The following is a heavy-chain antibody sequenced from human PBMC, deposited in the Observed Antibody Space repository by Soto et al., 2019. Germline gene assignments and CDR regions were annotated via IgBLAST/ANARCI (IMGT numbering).Heavy chain of an antibody. CDR1: GFTFSSHE. CDR2: ISSSGSTI. J-gene: IGHJ4*02. CDR3: AREAIVGAIVDY. V-gene: IGHV3-48*03. Sequence: PGGSLRLSCAASGFTFSSHEMNWVRQAPGKGLEWVSYISSSGSTIYYADSVKGRFTISRDNAKNSLYLQMNSLRAEDTAVYYCAREAIVGAIVDYWGQGTLVTVSS. D-gene: IGHD1-26*01.